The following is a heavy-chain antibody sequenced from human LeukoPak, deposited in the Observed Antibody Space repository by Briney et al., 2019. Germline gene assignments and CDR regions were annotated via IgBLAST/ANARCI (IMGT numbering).Heavy chain of an antibody. D-gene: IGHD7-27*01. CDR3: ARALGMSGAFDI. CDR1: GGTFSSYA. V-gene: IGHV1-69*01. J-gene: IGHJ3*02. Sequence: SVKVSCKASGGTFSSYAISWVRQAPGQGLEWMGGIIPIFGTANYAQKFQGRVTITADESTSTAYMELRSLRSDDTAVYYCARALGMSGAFDIWGQGTMVTVSS. CDR2: IIPIFGTA.